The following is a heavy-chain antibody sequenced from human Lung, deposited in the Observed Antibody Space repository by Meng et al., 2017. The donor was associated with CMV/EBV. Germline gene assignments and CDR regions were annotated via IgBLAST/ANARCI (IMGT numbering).Heavy chain of an antibody. CDR1: GYTFSAYY. J-gene: IGHJ5*02. Sequence: ASVXVSCKPSGYTFSAYYIHWVRQAPGQGLDYMGWINPNNGDTNYAQNFKGRVTFIKDTSISTAYMELSRLRYDDTAVYYCARGSYFDFWSGSRLDPWGQGTRVTGAS. D-gene: IGHD3-3*01. CDR3: ARGSYFDFWSGSRLDP. V-gene: IGHV1-2*02. CDR2: INPNNGDT.